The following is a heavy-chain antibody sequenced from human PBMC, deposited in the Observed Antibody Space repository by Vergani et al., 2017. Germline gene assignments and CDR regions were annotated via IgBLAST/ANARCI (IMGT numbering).Heavy chain of an antibody. Sequence: EVQLLESGGDLVQPGGSLRLSCAASGFTFNHYAMNWVRQAPGKGLEWVSGISGSGGSTYYAGSVKGRFTISRDSSKNTLYLQMNSLSAGDTAVYYCSKRNPRNSGYDYHYYYHAMDVWGQGTTVTVSS. V-gene: IGHV3-23*01. CDR3: SKRNPRNSGYDYHYYYHAMDV. CDR2: ISGSGGST. J-gene: IGHJ6*02. D-gene: IGHD5-12*01. CDR1: GFTFNHYA.